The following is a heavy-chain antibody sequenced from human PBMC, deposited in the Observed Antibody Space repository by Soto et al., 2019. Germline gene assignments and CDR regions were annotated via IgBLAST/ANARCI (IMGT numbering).Heavy chain of an antibody. Sequence: GGSLRLSCAASGFTFSRTDMSWVRQPPGQGLEWVSGITGSGDTTFYADSVKGRFTISRDNSRDTLYLQMNSLRAEDTALYYCANAGWYSSGWFRDWGQGTLVTVSS. D-gene: IGHD6-19*01. CDR3: ANAGWYSSGWFRD. CDR1: GFTFSRTD. CDR2: ITGSGDTT. V-gene: IGHV3-23*01. J-gene: IGHJ4*02.